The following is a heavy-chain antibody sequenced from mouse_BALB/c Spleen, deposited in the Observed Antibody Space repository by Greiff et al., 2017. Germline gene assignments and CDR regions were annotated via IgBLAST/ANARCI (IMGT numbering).Heavy chain of an antibody. CDR2: INPYNGDT. J-gene: IGHJ4*01. Sequence: EVQLQQSGPELVKPGASVKISCKASGYSFTGYFMNWVKQSHGKSLEWIGRINPYNGDTFYNQKFKGKATLTVDKSSSTAHMELLSLTSEDSAVYYCGKGYYYGSSPLLYAMDYWGQGTSVTVSS. D-gene: IGHD1-1*01. CDR3: GKGYYYGSSPLLYAMDY. V-gene: IGHV1-37*01. CDR1: GYSFTGYF.